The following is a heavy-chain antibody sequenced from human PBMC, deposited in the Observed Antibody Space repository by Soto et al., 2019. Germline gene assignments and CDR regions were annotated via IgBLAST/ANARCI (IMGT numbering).Heavy chain of an antibody. J-gene: IGHJ4*02. Sequence: GGSLRLSCTGSGFPFSAYNINWVRQAPGKGLEWVSSITVGSSHIYQPNSMKGRFTISRHDAKNSVYLQIASLRDEDTALYYCSRSPEVGVRGAYWGQGTLVTVSS. CDR3: SRSPEVGVRGAY. V-gene: IGHV3-21*01. CDR1: GFPFSAYN. D-gene: IGHD3-16*01. CDR2: ITVGSSHI.